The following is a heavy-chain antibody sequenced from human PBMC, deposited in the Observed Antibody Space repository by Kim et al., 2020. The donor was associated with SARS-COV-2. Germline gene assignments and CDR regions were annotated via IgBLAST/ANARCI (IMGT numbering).Heavy chain of an antibody. CDR2: ISLSSRYI. CDR1: GFTFSAFT. J-gene: IGHJ6*02. D-gene: IGHD3-22*01. V-gene: IGHV3-21*01. Sequence: GGSLRLSCAASGFTFSAFTMNWVRQAPGEGLEWVSSISLSSRYIYYADSVKGRFTISRDNAKDSLFLQMNSLRAEDTALYYCVRSKEYYDTTLDVWGHGTTVTVSS. CDR3: VRSKEYYDTTLDV.